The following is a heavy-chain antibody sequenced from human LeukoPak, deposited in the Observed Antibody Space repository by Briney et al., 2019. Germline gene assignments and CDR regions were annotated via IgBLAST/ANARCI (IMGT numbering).Heavy chain of an antibody. V-gene: IGHV4-59*12. CDR3: ARDRRDGYTNWFDP. CDR2: IYYSGST. J-gene: IGHJ5*02. Sequence: SETLSLTRTVSGGSISSYYWSWIRQPPGKGLEWIGYIYYSGSTNYNPSLKSRVTMSVDTSKNQFSLKLSSVTAADTAVYYCARDRRDGYTNWFDPWGQGTLVTVSP. D-gene: IGHD5-24*01. CDR1: GGSISSYY.